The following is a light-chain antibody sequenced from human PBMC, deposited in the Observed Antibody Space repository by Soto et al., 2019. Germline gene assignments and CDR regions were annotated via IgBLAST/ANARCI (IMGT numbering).Light chain of an antibody. Sequence: IQMTQSPSSLSAGVGDRVTITFRASQGIRNDLGWYQQKPGKAPKLLIYDASNLQTGVLSRFSGSGYGTDFTFTISSLQPEDIATYYCQQYDNVFTFGQGTRLENK. CDR2: DAS. J-gene: IGKJ5*01. V-gene: IGKV1-33*01. CDR3: QQYDNVFT. CDR1: QGIRND.